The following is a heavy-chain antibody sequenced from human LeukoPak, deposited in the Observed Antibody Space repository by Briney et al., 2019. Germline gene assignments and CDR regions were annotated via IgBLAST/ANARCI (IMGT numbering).Heavy chain of an antibody. CDR3: ARLQVGVTTFVAFDI. CDR2: IYYSGST. D-gene: IGHD4-17*01. CDR1: GGSISSYY. Sequence: PETLSLTCTVSGGSISSYYWSWIRQPPGKGLEWIGYIYYSGSTNYNPSLKSRVTISVDTSKNQFSLKLSSVTAADTAVYYCARLQVGVTTFVAFDIWGQGTMVTVSS. J-gene: IGHJ3*02. V-gene: IGHV4-59*08.